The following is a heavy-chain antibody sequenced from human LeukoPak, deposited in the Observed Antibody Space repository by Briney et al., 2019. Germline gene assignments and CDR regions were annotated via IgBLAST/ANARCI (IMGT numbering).Heavy chain of an antibody. V-gene: IGHV1-46*01. J-gene: IGHJ6*02. Sequence: GASVKVSCKASGYTFTSYYMHWVRQAPGQGLEWVGIINPSGGSTSYAQKFQGRVTMTRDTSTSTVYMELSSLRSDDTAVYYCARPDYDISPLSRYYGMDVWGQGTTVTVSS. D-gene: IGHD3-9*01. CDR1: GYTFTSYY. CDR3: ARPDYDISPLSRYYGMDV. CDR2: INPSGGST.